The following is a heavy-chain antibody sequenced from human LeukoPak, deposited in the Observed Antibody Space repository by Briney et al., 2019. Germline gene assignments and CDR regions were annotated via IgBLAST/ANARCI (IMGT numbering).Heavy chain of an antibody. CDR2: IYPSGST. CDR1: GGSFSGYY. CDR3: ARGYSGYDYQSGYYYYYMDL. D-gene: IGHD5-12*01. V-gene: IGHV4-59*10. Sequence: PSETLSLTCAVYGGSFSGYYWSWIRQPAGKGLEWIGRIYPSGSTNYNPSLQSRVTMSVDTSKNQFSLKLTSVTAADTAVYYCARGYSGYDYQSGYYYYYMDLWGKGTTVTISS. J-gene: IGHJ6*03.